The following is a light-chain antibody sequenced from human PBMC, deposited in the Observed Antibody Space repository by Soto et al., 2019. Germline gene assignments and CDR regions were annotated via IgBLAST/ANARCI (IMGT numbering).Light chain of an antibody. V-gene: IGKV1-5*03. CDR1: QTINSW. CDR2: KAS. Sequence: IQMTQLPSPLSAFVGARVTISCRASQTINSWLAWYQQKPGKAPKLLIYKASTLKSGVPSRFSGSGSGTEFTLTISSLQPDDFATYYCQHYNSYSEAFGQGTQVDIK. CDR3: QHYNSYSEA. J-gene: IGKJ1*01.